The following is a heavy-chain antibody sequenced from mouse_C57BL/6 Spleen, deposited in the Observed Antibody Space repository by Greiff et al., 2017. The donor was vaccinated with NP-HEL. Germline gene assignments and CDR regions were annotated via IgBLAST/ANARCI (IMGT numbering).Heavy chain of an antibody. CDR1: GFTFSSYG. D-gene: IGHD2-5*01. J-gene: IGHJ2*01. CDR2: ISSGGSYT. Sequence: EVQLVESGGDLVKPGGSLKLSCAASGFTFSSYGMSWVRQTPDKRLEWVATISSGGSYTYYPDSVKGRFTISRDNAKNTLYLQMSSLKSEDTAMYYCARAYSNYYFDYWGQGTTLTVSS. V-gene: IGHV5-6*01. CDR3: ARAYSNYYFDY.